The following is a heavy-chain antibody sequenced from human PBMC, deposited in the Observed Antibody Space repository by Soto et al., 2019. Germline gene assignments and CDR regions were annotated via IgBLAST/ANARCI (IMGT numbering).Heavy chain of an antibody. J-gene: IGHJ4*02. D-gene: IGHD3-10*01. Sequence: GESLKISCKGSGYSFTSYWIGWVRQMPGKGLEWMGIIYPGDSDTRYSPSLQGQVTISADKSISTAYLQWSSLKASDTAMYYCARASGSGSYYSPADSWGQGTLVTVSS. CDR2: IYPGDSDT. CDR1: GYSFTSYW. CDR3: ARASGSGSYYSPADS. V-gene: IGHV5-51*01.